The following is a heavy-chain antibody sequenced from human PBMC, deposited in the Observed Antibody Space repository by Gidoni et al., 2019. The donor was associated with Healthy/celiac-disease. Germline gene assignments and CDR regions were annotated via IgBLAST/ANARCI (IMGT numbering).Heavy chain of an antibody. CDR1: GGSISSGGYY. CDR3: ARDHNAVTGDQNWFDP. D-gene: IGHD7-27*01. CDR2: IYYSWST. Sequence: QVQLQESGPGLVKPSQTLSLTCTVSGGSISSGGYYWSWIRQHPGKGLEWIVYIYYSWSTYYNPSLKRRVTISVDTSKNQFSLKLSSVTAADTAVYYCARDHNAVTGDQNWFDPWGQGTLVTVSS. V-gene: IGHV4-31*03. J-gene: IGHJ5*02.